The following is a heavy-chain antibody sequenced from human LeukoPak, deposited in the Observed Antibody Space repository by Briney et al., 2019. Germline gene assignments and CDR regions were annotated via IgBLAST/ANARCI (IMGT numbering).Heavy chain of an antibody. D-gene: IGHD6-13*01. CDR2: IYYSGST. V-gene: IGHV4-39*02. J-gene: IGHJ3*02. Sequence: SETLSLTCTVSGGSISSSSYYWGWIRQPPGKGLEWIWSIYYSGSTYYNPSLKSRVTISVDTSKNQFSLKLSSVTAADTAVYYCARDTAAAGTREGFDIWGQGTMVTVSS. CDR1: GGSISSSSYY. CDR3: ARDTAAAGTREGFDI.